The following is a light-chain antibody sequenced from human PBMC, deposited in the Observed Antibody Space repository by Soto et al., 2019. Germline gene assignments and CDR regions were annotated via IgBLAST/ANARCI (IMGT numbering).Light chain of an antibody. CDR1: QSVTTY. V-gene: IGKV3-11*01. J-gene: IGKJ3*01. Sequence: EVVLTQSPATLSLSPGERPTLSCTASQSVTTYLAWYQQKPGQAPRLLIYDASTRATGIPARFSGSGSGTDFTLTISSLEPEDFAVYYCQQRSNWPPGVTFGPGTKVDIK. CDR3: QQRSNWPPGVT. CDR2: DAS.